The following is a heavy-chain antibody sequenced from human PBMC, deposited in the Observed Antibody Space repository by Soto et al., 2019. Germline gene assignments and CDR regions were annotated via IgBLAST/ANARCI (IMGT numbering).Heavy chain of an antibody. CDR3: ARMLGGYYYGSGSYYNGPFDY. Sequence: GESLKISCKGSGYSFTSYWIGWVRQMPGKGLEWMGIIYPGDSDTRYSPSFQGQVTISADKSISTAYLQWSSLKASDTAMYYCARMLGGYYYGSGSYYNGPFDYWGQGTLVTVSS. D-gene: IGHD3-10*01. V-gene: IGHV5-51*01. CDR2: IYPGDSDT. CDR1: GYSFTSYW. J-gene: IGHJ4*02.